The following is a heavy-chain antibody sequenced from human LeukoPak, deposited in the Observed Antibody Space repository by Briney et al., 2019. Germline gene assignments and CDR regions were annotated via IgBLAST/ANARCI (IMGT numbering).Heavy chain of an antibody. CDR2: IITIFGTA. V-gene: IGHV1-69*01. CDR1: GGTFSSYA. D-gene: IGHD2-2*02. CDR3: ARADIVVVPAAINWFDP. Sequence: ASVKVSCKASGGTFSSYAISWVRQAPGQGLEWMGGIITIFGTANYAQKFQGRVTITADESKSTAYMELSSLRSEDTAVYYCARADIVVVPAAINWFDPWGQGTLVTVSS. J-gene: IGHJ5*02.